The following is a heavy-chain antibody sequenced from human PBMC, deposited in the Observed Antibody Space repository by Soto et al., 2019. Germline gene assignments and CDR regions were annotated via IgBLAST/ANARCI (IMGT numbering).Heavy chain of an antibody. V-gene: IGHV3-30*18. D-gene: IGHD1-26*01. CDR3: AKARVRIAGADSFDH. CDR1: GFTFSTSV. Sequence: QVQLVESGGGVVQPGRSLRLSCVASGFTFSTSVMHWVRQPPGKGLEWVALISNDGDEKYYGDSVEGRFSISRDNSKNTLYLKMSSLRAEDTAVYFCAKARVRIAGADSFDHWGQGTLVTVSS. J-gene: IGHJ4*02. CDR2: ISNDGDEK.